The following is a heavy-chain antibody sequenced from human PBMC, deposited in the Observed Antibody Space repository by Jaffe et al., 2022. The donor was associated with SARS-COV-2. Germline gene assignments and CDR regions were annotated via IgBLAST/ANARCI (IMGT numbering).Heavy chain of an antibody. Sequence: EVQLVESGGGLVKPGGSLRLSCAASGFTFSSYSMNWVRQAPGKGLEWVSSISSSSSYIYYADSVKGRFTISRDNAKNSLYLQMNSLRAEDTAVYYCARDESSSWSLALELDYWGQGTLVTVSS. D-gene: IGHD6-13*01. CDR2: ISSSSSYI. J-gene: IGHJ4*02. CDR1: GFTFSSYS. V-gene: IGHV3-21*01. CDR3: ARDESSSWSLALELDY.